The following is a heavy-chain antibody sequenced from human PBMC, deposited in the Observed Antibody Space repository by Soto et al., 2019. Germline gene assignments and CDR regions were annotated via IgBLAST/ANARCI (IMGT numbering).Heavy chain of an antibody. V-gene: IGHV3-33*01. Sequence: QVQLVESGGGVVQPGRSLRLSCAASGFTFSSYGMHWVRQAPGKGLEWVAGIWDDGSNKDYADSVKCRFTIYRDNSKNTLYTLLKSLRAEDTAVYYCARDVSGSSSTNYVMDVWCQGTTVTVAS. CDR1: GFTFSSYG. CDR3: ARDVSGSSSTNYVMDV. CDR2: IWDDGSNK. J-gene: IGHJ6*02. D-gene: IGHD1-26*01.